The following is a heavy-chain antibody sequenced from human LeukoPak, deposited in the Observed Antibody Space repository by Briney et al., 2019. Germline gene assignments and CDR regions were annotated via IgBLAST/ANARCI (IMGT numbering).Heavy chain of an antibody. J-gene: IGHJ4*02. Sequence: SETLSLTCAVYGGSFSGYYWSWLRQSPGKGLEWLGETYHSGSTNYNSSLKSRITISVDKSKKQFFLKLTSVTAADTAVYYCARDSGQGWLGYWGQGTLVTVSS. CDR1: GGSFSGYY. CDR3: ARDSGQGWLGY. D-gene: IGHD3-10*01. CDR2: TYHSGST. V-gene: IGHV4-34*01.